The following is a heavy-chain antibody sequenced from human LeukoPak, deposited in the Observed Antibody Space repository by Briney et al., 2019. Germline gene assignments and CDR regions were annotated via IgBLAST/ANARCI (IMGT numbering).Heavy chain of an antibody. Sequence: TGGSLRLSCAASGFTFSSYSMNWVRQAPGKGLEWVSSISSSSSYIYYADSVKVRFTISIDNAKNSLYLQMNSLRAEDTAVYYCARDFRPLGAFDIWGQGTMVSVSS. CDR3: ARDFRPLGAFDI. V-gene: IGHV3-21*01. D-gene: IGHD7-27*01. CDR2: ISSSSSYI. J-gene: IGHJ3*02. CDR1: GFTFSSYS.